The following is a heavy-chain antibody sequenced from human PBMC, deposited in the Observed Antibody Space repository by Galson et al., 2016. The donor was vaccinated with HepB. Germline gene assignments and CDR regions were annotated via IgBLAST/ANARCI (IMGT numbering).Heavy chain of an antibody. Sequence: SLRLSCAASGFTFSRFWMNWVRQAPGKGLEWVASIKEDGSKTSYVDSVKGRFTISRDNVESSLYLQMNSLGAEDTAVYYCARYGDEAGWNFQHWGQGTLVTVSS. CDR3: ARYGDEAGWNFQH. J-gene: IGHJ1*01. CDR2: IKEDGSKT. V-gene: IGHV3-7*03. CDR1: GFTFSRFW. D-gene: IGHD6-19*01.